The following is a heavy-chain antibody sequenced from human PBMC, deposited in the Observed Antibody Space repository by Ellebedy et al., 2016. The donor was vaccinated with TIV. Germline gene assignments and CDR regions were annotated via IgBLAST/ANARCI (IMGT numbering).Heavy chain of an antibody. V-gene: IGHV3-11*04. Sequence: GGSLRLXCAASGFTFSDYYMSWIRQAPGKGLEWISYMSSSGNVIYHADSVKGRFTISRDNAKNSLYLQMNSLRAEDTAVYYCARAQQMVNHDPFDIWGQGTMVTVSS. CDR2: MSSSGNVI. CDR1: GFTFSDYY. CDR3: ARAQQMVNHDPFDI. J-gene: IGHJ3*02. D-gene: IGHD6-13*01.